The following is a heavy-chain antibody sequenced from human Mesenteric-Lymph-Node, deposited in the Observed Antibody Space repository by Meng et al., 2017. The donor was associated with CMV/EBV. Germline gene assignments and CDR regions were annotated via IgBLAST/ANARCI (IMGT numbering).Heavy chain of an antibody. J-gene: IGHJ3*01. Sequence: GESLKISCAGSGFTFSRYAMHWVRQAPGKGLEWVAVIYSGGSSTYYGDSVKGRYTISRDDSKSTLYLQMNSLRAEDTAVYYCAKYEVRLDGYDVWGQGTMVTVSS. D-gene: IGHD2-2*03. CDR3: AKYEVRLDGYDV. CDR1: GFTFSRYA. V-gene: IGHV3-23*03. CDR2: IYSGGSST.